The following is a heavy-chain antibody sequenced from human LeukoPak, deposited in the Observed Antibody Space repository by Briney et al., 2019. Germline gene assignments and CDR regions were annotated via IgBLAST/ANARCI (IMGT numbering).Heavy chain of an antibody. V-gene: IGHV1-8*01. Sequence: ASVKVSCKASGYTFTSYDIHWVRQATGQGLEWMGRMNPNSGNTGYAQKFQGRVTMTRNTSISTAYMELSSLRSEDTAVYYCARRLIGEFNYWGQGTLVTVSS. D-gene: IGHD3-10*01. CDR3: ARRLIGEFNY. CDR2: MNPNSGNT. CDR1: GYTFTSYD. J-gene: IGHJ4*02.